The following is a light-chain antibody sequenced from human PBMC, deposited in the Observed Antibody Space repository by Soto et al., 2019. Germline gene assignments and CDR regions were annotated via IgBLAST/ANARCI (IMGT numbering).Light chain of an antibody. CDR3: QQYGTSPPYT. J-gene: IGKJ2*01. V-gene: IGKV3-20*01. CDR1: QTVSSRY. CDR2: GAS. Sequence: EIVLTQSPGTLSLSPGERATLSCRASQTVSSRYLAWYQQKPGQAPRLLIYGASSRATGIPDRFSGSGSGTDFTLTISKLEPEDFAVYYCQQYGTSPPYTFGQGTKLEIK.